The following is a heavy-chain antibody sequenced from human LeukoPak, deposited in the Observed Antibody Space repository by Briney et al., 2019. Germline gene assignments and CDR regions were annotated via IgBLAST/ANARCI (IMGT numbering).Heavy chain of an antibody. CDR3: ARGPAGIAVAGLYRH. D-gene: IGHD6-19*01. CDR1: GYTFTSYD. CDR2: ISAYNGNT. V-gene: IGHV1-18*01. J-gene: IGHJ1*01. Sequence: ASVKVSCKASGYTFTSYDISWVRQAPGQGLEWMGWISAYNGNTNYAQKLQGRVTMTTDTSTSTAYMELGSLRSDDTAVYYCARGPAGIAVAGLYRHWGQGTLVTASS.